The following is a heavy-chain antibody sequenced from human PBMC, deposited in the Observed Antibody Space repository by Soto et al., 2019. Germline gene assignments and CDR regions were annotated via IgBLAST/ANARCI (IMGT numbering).Heavy chain of an antibody. D-gene: IGHD4-17*01. J-gene: IGHJ6*02. CDR1: GHRFTTYW. CDR2: INPTDSET. CDR3: ASPTMTSTSFYYAMDV. Sequence: GESLKISCQTSGHRFTTYWISWVGQVPGKGLEYMGKINPTDSETNYSPSFEGHVTFSVDRSTSTAYVRWNSLKASDTAMYYCASPTMTSTSFYYAMDVWGQGTTVTVSS. V-gene: IGHV5-10-1*01.